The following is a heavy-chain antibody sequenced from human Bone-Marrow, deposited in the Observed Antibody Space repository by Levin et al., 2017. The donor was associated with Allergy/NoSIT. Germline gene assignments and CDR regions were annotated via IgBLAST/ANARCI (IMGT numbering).Heavy chain of an antibody. D-gene: IGHD1-1*01. CDR2: INPSGGST. J-gene: IGHJ4*02. V-gene: IGHV1-46*01. CDR3: ARDLNWNWGFIRLDY. CDR1: GYTFTSYY. Sequence: GESLKISCKASGYTFTSYYMHWVRQAPGQGLEWMGIINPSGGSTSYAQKFQGRVTMTRDTSTSTVYMELSSLRSEDTAVYYCARDLNWNWGFIRLDYWGQGTLVTVSS.